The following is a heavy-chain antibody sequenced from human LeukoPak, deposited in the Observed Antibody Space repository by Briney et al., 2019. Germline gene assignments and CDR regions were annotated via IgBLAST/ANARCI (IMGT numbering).Heavy chain of an antibody. Sequence: GGSLRLSCVASGFTFSTSAMSWVRQAPGKGLEWVSAISGSGGSTYYADSVKGRFTISRDNSKNTLYLQMNSLRAEDTAVYYCATDCSSTSCLPFDYWGQGTLVTVSS. J-gene: IGHJ4*02. CDR2: ISGSGGST. CDR3: ATDCSSTSCLPFDY. V-gene: IGHV3-23*01. D-gene: IGHD2-2*01. CDR1: GFTFSTSA.